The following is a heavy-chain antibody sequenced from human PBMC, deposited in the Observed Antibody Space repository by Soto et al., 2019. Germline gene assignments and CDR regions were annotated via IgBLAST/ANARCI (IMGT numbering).Heavy chain of an antibody. V-gene: IGHV3-30*18. CDR1: GFTFSNYG. CDR3: AKDGNIYTSGWYAPSLDY. D-gene: IGHD6-19*01. Sequence: QVQLVESGGGVAQPGRSLRLSCAASGFTFSNYGMHWVRQAPGKGLEWVGVISYDGSNQYYADSVEGRITISRDNSKNTLYLQVNRVRAEDTAVYYCAKDGNIYTSGWYAPSLDYWGQGTLVTVSS. J-gene: IGHJ4*02. CDR2: ISYDGSNQ.